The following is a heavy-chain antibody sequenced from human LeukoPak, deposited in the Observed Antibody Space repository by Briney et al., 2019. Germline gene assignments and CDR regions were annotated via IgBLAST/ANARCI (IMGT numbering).Heavy chain of an antibody. CDR1: GGSLSSGDYY. CDR2: IYYSGST. CDR3: ARESLGGHYFDY. D-gene: IGHD3-16*01. V-gene: IGHV4-30-4*08. Sequence: SQTLSLTCIVSGGSLSSGDYYWSWIRQPPGKGLEWIGYIYYSGSTYYNPSLKSRVVISLDTCKNQFSLKLTSVTAADTAVYYCARESLGGHYFDYWGQGILVTVSS. J-gene: IGHJ4*02.